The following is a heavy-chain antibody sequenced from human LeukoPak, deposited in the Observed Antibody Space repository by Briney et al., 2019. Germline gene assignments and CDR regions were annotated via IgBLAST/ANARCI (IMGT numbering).Heavy chain of an antibody. CDR1: GGSISSYY. CDR3: ARGGRFTLFDY. Sequence: PSETLSLTCTVSGGSISSYYWSWIRQPPGKGLEWIGYIYYSGSTNYNPSLKSRVTISVDTSKNQFPLKLSSVTAADTAVYYCARGGRFTLFDYWGQGTLVTVSS. J-gene: IGHJ4*02. V-gene: IGHV4-59*08. D-gene: IGHD2-15*01. CDR2: IYYSGST.